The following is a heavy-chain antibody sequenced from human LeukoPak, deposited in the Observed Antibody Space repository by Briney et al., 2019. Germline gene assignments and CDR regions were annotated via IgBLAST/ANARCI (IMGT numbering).Heavy chain of an antibody. CDR3: ARDRLVGIAVAGPYYFDY. CDR1: GFIFSDYS. J-gene: IGHJ4*02. D-gene: IGHD6-19*01. V-gene: IGHV3-21*01. Sequence: GGSLRLSCAASGFIFSDYSMNWVRQAPGKGLEWVSSISSSSSYIYYADSVKGRFTISRDNAKNSLYLQMNSLRAEDTAVYYCARDRLVGIAVAGPYYFDYWGQGTLVTVSS. CDR2: ISSSSSYI.